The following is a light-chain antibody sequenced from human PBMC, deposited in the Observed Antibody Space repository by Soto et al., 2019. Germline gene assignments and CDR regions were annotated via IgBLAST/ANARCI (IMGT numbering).Light chain of an antibody. Sequence: IKMTQSPSRLSASLRDRDRIICRASQSIRSGLAWYQQKAGKAPNLLINDASSLESGVPSRFTGSGSGTEFTLTSSSLQPDDFATYYWQQNNSYSFGQGTKVDIK. J-gene: IGKJ1*01. CDR1: QSIRSG. CDR2: DAS. V-gene: IGKV1-5*02. CDR3: QQNNSYS.